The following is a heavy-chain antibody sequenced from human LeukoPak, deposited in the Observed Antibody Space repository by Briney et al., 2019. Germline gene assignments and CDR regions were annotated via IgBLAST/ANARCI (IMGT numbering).Heavy chain of an antibody. CDR3: ASLFTSSSWYFDY. D-gene: IGHD6-13*01. CDR2: IYSGGST. Sequence: GGSLRLSCAASGFTVSSNYMSWVRQAPGKGLEWVSVIYSGGSTYYADSVKGRFTISRDNSKNTLYLQMNSLRAEDTAVYYCASLFTSSSWYFDYWGQGILVTVSS. V-gene: IGHV3-53*01. J-gene: IGHJ4*02. CDR1: GFTVSSNY.